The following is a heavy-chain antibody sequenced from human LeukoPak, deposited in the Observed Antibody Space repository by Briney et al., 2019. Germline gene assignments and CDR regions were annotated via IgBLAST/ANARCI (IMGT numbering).Heavy chain of an antibody. J-gene: IGHJ5*02. Sequence: GSLRLSCAASGFTFSSYAMSWVRQAPGKGLEWVSAISGSGGSTYYADSVKGRFTISRDNSKNTLYLQMNSLRAEDTAVYYCAKGLVGNWNYDWFDPWGQGTLVTVSS. V-gene: IGHV3-23*01. CDR3: AKGLVGNWNYDWFDP. CDR2: ISGSGGST. CDR1: GFTFSSYA. D-gene: IGHD1-7*01.